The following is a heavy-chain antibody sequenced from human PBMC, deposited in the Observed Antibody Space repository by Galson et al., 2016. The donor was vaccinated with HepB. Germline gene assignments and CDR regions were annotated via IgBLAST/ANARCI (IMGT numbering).Heavy chain of an antibody. D-gene: IGHD2/OR15-2a*01. J-gene: IGHJ4*02. Sequence: SLRLSCAASGFTFSSYGMHWVRQAPGKGLEWVAVIWYDGSNKYYADFVKGRFTISRDNSKNTLYLQMNSLRAEDTAVYYCATEAPILAPTLDYWGQGTLVTVSS. CDR3: ATEAPILAPTLDY. CDR1: GFTFSSYG. V-gene: IGHV3-33*01. CDR2: IWYDGSNK.